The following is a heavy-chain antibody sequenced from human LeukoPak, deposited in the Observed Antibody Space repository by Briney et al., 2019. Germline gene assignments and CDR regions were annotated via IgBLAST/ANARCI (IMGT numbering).Heavy chain of an antibody. V-gene: IGHV3-23*01. CDR1: GFAFNNYA. J-gene: IGHJ4*02. Sequence: GGSLRLSCAASGFAFNNYAMTWVRQAPGKGLEWVSNINDNGGQRHYADSVKGRFTISRDNSKNTLFLQMDSLGAEDTAVYYCAKTQWKVGATDYFDYWGQGILVTVSS. CDR2: INDNGGQR. D-gene: IGHD1-26*01. CDR3: AKTQWKVGATDYFDY.